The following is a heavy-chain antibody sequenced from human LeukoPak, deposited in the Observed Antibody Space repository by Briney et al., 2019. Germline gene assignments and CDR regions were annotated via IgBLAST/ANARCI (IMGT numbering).Heavy chain of an antibody. J-gene: IGHJ3*02. CDR2: ISAGGETT. D-gene: IGHD1-14*01. Sequence: PGGSLRLSCAASRFRFSTFPMGWVRQAPGKGLEWVSGISAGGETTIYADSVRGRLTISRDNSKNPLYLQMNSLRADDTAVYYCAKSLLTTATGMGRAFDIWGQGTMVTVSS. CDR3: AKSLLTTATGMGRAFDI. V-gene: IGHV3-23*01. CDR1: RFRFSTFP.